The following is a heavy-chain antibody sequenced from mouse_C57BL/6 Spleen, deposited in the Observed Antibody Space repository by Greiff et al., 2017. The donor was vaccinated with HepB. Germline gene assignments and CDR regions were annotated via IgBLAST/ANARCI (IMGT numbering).Heavy chain of an antibody. CDR2: SRNKANDYTT. J-gene: IGHJ1*03. Sequence: EVNVVESGGGLVQSGRSLRLSCATSGFTFSDFYMEWVRQAPGKGLEWIAASRNKANDYTTEYSASVKGRFIVSRDTSQSILYLQMNALRAEDTAIYYCARAPYDGYYRYFDVWGTGTTVTVSS. D-gene: IGHD2-3*01. CDR3: ARAPYDGYYRYFDV. V-gene: IGHV7-1*01. CDR1: GFTFSDFY.